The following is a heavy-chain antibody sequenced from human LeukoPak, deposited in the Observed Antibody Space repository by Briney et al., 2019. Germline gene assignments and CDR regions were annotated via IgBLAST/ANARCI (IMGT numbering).Heavy chain of an antibody. CDR3: AAQGSGVYYYYGMDV. D-gene: IGHD6-19*01. Sequence: PSETLSLTCTVSGGSISSGGYYWSWIRQHPGKGLEWIGYIYYSGSTYYNPSLKSRVTISVDTSKNQFSLKLSSVTAADTAVYYCAAQGSGVYYYYGMDVWGQGTTVTVSS. CDR1: GGSISSGGYY. V-gene: IGHV4-31*03. J-gene: IGHJ6*02. CDR2: IYYSGST.